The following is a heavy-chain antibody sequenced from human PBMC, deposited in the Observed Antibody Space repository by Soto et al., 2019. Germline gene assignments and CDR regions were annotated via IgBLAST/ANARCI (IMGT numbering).Heavy chain of an antibody. D-gene: IGHD3-22*01. CDR1: GYTFTSYA. J-gene: IGHJ4*02. CDR2: INAGNGNT. CDR3: ARDQNAVVVTFYFDY. Sequence: GASVKVSCKVSGYTFTSYAMHWVRQAPGQRLEWMGWINAGNGNTKYSQKFQGRVTITRDTSASTAYMELGSLRSEDTAVYYCARDQNAVVVTFYFDYWGQGTLVTVSS. V-gene: IGHV1-3*01.